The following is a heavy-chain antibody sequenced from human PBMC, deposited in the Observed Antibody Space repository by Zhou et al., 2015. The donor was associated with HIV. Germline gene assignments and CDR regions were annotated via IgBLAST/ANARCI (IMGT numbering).Heavy chain of an antibody. CDR2: ISWNSTNL. Sequence: EVQLVESGGGLVQPGRSLRLSCAASGFTFDDYALHWVRQAPGKGLEWVSGISWNSTNLGYADSVKGRFTISRDNAKKSLYLQMDRLRPEDTAVYYCARSDLGFCSSTSCSFDIWGQGTMVTVSS. CDR1: GFTFDDYA. J-gene: IGHJ3*02. D-gene: IGHD2-2*01. CDR3: ARSDLGFCSSTSCSFDI. V-gene: IGHV3-9*01.